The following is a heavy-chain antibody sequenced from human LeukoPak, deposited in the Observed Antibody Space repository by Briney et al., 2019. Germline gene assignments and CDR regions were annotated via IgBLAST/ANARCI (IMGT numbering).Heavy chain of an antibody. V-gene: IGHV5-51*01. CDR3: ARHRGYSYGYPKFDY. CDR1: GYSFTSYW. D-gene: IGHD5-18*01. CDR2: IYPGDSDT. Sequence: PGESLKISCKGSGYSFTSYWIGWVRQMPGKGLEWMGIIYPGDSDTRYSPSFQGQVTISADKSISTAYLQWSSLKASDTAMYYCARHRGYSYGYPKFDYWGXXTLVTXSS. J-gene: IGHJ4*01.